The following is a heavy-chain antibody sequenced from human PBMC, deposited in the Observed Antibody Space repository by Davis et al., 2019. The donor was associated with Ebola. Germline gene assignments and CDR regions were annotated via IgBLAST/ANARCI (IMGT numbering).Heavy chain of an antibody. D-gene: IGHD3-10*01. J-gene: IGHJ6*02. V-gene: IGHV4-59*01. Sequence: PSETLSLTCTVSGGSISSYYWSWIRQPPGKGLEWIGYIYYSGSTYYNPSLKSRVTISVDTSKNQFSLKLSSVTAADTAVYYCARDYYGSGSYLSGMDVWGQGTTVTVSS. CDR3: ARDYYGSGSYLSGMDV. CDR2: IYYSGST. CDR1: GGSISSYY.